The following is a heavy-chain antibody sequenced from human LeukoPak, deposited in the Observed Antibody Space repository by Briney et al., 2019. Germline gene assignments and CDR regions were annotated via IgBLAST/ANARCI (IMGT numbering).Heavy chain of an antibody. Sequence: GGSLRLSCAASGFTFSSYIMNWVRQAPGKGREWVSSISSSGSYIYYADSVKGRFTISRDNAKNSLYLQMNSLRAEDTAVYYCARGGAMVRGVSPLDYWGQGTLVTVSS. D-gene: IGHD3-10*01. CDR2: ISSSGSYI. CDR3: ARGGAMVRGVSPLDY. V-gene: IGHV3-21*01. J-gene: IGHJ4*02. CDR1: GFTFSSYI.